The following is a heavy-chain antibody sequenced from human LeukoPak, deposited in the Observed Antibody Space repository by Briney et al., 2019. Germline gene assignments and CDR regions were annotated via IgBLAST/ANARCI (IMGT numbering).Heavy chain of an antibody. V-gene: IGHV4-39*01. CDR3: ARQTGSGLFILP. J-gene: IGHJ4*02. CDR1: GVSISSSNSY. D-gene: IGHD3/OR15-3a*01. Sequence: SETLSLTCTVSGVSISSSNSYWGWIRQPPGKGLEWIGSIYYSGNTYYNASLKSQVSISIDTSKNQFSLRLTSVTATDTAVYYCARQTGSGLFILPGGQGTLVTVSS. CDR2: IYYSGNT.